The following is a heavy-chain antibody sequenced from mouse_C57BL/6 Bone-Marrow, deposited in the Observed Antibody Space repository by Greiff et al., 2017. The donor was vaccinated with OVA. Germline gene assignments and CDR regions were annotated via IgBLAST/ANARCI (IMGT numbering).Heavy chain of an antibody. D-gene: IGHD1-1*01. CDR1: GYTFTDYN. J-gene: IGHJ3*01. V-gene: IGHV1-18*01. CDR3: ARVGDYEGAWFAY. CDR2: INPNNGGT. Sequence: VQLQQSGPELVKPGASVKIPCKASGYTFTDYNMDWVKQSHGKSLEWIGDINPNNGGTIYNQKFKGKATLTVDKSSSKAYMELRRLTSEDTAVYYCARVGDYEGAWFAYWGQGTLVTVSA.